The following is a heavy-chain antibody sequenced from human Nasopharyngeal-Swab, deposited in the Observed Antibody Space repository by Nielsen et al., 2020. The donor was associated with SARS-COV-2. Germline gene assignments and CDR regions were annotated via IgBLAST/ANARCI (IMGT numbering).Heavy chain of an antibody. J-gene: IGHJ6*03. Sequence: ASVKVSCKASGYTFTSYDINWVRQATGQGLEWMGWMNPNSGNTGYAQKFQGRVTMTRNTSISTAYMELSSLRSEDTAVYYCARGCYKVGVVVVAVPYYYYYMDVWCKGTTVTVSS. D-gene: IGHD2-15*01. CDR3: ARGCYKVGVVVVAVPYYYYYMDV. CDR2: MNPNSGNT. V-gene: IGHV1-8*01. CDR1: GYTFTSYD.